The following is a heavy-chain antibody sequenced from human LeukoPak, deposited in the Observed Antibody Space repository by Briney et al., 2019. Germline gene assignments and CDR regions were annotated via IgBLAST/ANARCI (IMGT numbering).Heavy chain of an antibody. CDR2: IKQDGSEK. Sequence: GGSLRLSCAASGFTFSSYWMSWVPQAPGKGLWWVANIKQDGSEKSYVDSVKVRLTISRENAKNSLYLQMNRLRAEDTAVYYCARGPYYYDSSGYSLLGYWGQGTLVTVSS. CDR3: ARGPYYYDSSGYSLLGY. CDR1: GFTFSSYW. D-gene: IGHD3-22*01. J-gene: IGHJ4*02. V-gene: IGHV3-7*01.